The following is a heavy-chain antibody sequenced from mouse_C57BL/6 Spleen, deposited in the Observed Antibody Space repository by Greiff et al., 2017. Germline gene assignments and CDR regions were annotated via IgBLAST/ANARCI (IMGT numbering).Heavy chain of an antibody. CDR3: ARCSSPYAMDY. CDR1: GFTFSDYG. V-gene: IGHV5-15*01. CDR2: SSNLAYSL. J-gene: IGHJ4*01. Sequence: EVTLMESGGGLVPPGGSLKLSCAASGFTFSDYGMAWVRPAPRKGPEWVAFSSNLAYSLYYADTVTGRFTISREKAKNTLYMEMSSLRSEDTAMYYCARCSSPYAMDYWGQGTSVTVSS. D-gene: IGHD1-1*01.